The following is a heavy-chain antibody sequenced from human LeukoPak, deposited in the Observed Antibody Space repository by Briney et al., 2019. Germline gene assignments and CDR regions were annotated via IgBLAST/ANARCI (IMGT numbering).Heavy chain of an antibody. J-gene: IGHJ4*02. V-gene: IGHV4-59*01. CDR3: SREAGSYYYDSSGYYFDY. CDR1: GGSIRSYY. CDR2: TYYSGST. Sequence: SETLSLTCTVSGGSIRSYYWSWIRQPPGKGLEWVGDTYYSGSTNCNPSAKSRVTISVDTSKKKLSLKLSSKSTADTAVYYSSREAGSYYYDSSGYYFDYWGQGTLVTVSS. D-gene: IGHD3-22*01.